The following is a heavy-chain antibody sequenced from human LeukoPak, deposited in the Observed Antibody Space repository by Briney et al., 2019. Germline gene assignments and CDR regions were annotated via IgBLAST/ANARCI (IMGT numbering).Heavy chain of an antibody. J-gene: IGHJ6*02. V-gene: IGHV4-39*01. CDR1: GFTFSSYW. CDR3: ARRVGQQLFYYYYGLDV. CDR2: IYYSGST. Sequence: TGGSLRLSCAASGFTFSSYWMSWVRQAPGKGLEWIGIIYYSGSTYYNSSLKGRVTISVDTSKNQFSLNLSSVTAADTAVYYCARRVGQQLFYYYYGLDVWGQGTTVTVSS. D-gene: IGHD3-10*01.